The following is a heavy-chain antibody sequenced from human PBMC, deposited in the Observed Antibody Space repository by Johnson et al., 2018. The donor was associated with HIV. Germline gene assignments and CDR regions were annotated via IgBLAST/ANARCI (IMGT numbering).Heavy chain of an antibody. V-gene: IGHV3-13*01. J-gene: IGHJ3*02. CDR3: AKVDTAMVNAFDI. CDR1: GFTFDDYA. CDR2: IGTAGDT. D-gene: IGHD5-18*01. Sequence: VQLVESGGVVVQPGGSLRLSCAASGFTFDDYAMHWVRQAPGKGLEWVSAIGTAGDTYYPGSVKGRFTISRDNSKNTLYLQMNSLRAEDTAVYYCAKVDTAMVNAFDIWGQGTMVTFSS.